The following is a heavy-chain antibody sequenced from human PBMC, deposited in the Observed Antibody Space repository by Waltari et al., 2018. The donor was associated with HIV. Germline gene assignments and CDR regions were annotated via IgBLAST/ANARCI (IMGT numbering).Heavy chain of an antibody. V-gene: IGHV3-33*01. D-gene: IGHD6-13*01. CDR3: ARKYSSSWGAPFDY. Sequence: QVQLVESGGGVVQRGRSRRLSCARCGFNISSYGRHWVRQAPGKGLEWVTVIWYDGSKKYYADSVKGRFTISRDNSKNTLYLQMNSLRIEDTAVYYCARKYSSSWGAPFDYWGQGTLVTVSS. J-gene: IGHJ4*02. CDR1: GFNISSYG. CDR2: IWYDGSKK.